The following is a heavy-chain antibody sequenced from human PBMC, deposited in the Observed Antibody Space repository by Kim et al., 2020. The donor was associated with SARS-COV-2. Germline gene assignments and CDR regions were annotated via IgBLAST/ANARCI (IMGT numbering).Heavy chain of an antibody. J-gene: IGHJ4*02. Sequence: GGSLRLSCAASGFTFDDYAMHWVRQAPGKGLEWVSGISWNSGSIGYADSVKGRFTISRDNAKNSLYLQMNSLRAEDTALYYCAKDIGYDSSGYPLNFDYWGQGTLVTVSS. V-gene: IGHV3-9*01. CDR1: GFTFDDYA. CDR3: AKDIGYDSSGYPLNFDY. CDR2: ISWNSGSI. D-gene: IGHD3-22*01.